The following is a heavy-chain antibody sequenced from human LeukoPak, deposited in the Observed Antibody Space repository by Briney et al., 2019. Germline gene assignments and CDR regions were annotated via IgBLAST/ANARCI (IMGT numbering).Heavy chain of an antibody. CDR2: ISSSSSNM. V-gene: IGHV3-21*01. CDR3: ARDSSTTTVGDTFDI. CDR1: GFTFSSYS. J-gene: IGHJ3*02. Sequence: GGSLRLSCAVSGFTFSSYSMNWVRQAPGKGLEWVSSISSSSSNMYYADSVKGRFTISRDNAKNSLYLQMNSLRAEDTAVYYCARDSSTTTVGDTFDIWGQGTMVTVSS. D-gene: IGHD4-23*01.